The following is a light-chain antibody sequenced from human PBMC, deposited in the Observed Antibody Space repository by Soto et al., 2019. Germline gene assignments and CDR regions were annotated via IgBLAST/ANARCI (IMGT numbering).Light chain of an antibody. V-gene: IGKV3-20*01. CDR2: GTS. J-gene: IGKJ1*01. Sequence: EIVLTQSPDTLSLSPGERATLSCRASQRVSNSFFAWYQHKPGQAPRLLLYGTSYRATGFPDRFSGSGSGTDFTLTISSLEPEDFAVYYCQQYGSSPVTFGQGTKVEIK. CDR1: QRVSNSF. CDR3: QQYGSSPVT.